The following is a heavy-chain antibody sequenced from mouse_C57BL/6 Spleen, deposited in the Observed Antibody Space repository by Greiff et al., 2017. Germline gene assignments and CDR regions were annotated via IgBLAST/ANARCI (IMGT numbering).Heavy chain of an antibody. CDR1: GFTFSDYG. Sequence: EVQLVESGGGLVKPGGSLKLSCAASGFTFSDYGMHWVRQAPEKGLEWVAYISSGSSTIYYADTVKGRFTISRDNAKNTLFLQMTSLRSEDTAMYYCAPIYDGYYTWFAYWGQGTLVTVSA. CDR2: ISSGSSTI. CDR3: APIYDGYYTWFAY. V-gene: IGHV5-17*01. J-gene: IGHJ3*01. D-gene: IGHD2-3*01.